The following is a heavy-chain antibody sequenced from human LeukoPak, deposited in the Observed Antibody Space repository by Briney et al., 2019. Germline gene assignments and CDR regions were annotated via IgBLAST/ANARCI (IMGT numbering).Heavy chain of an antibody. D-gene: IGHD5-24*01. CDR3: ARDSERWLQLHNYYYYMDV. Sequence: ASVKVSCKASGYTFTSYYMHWVRQAPGQGLEWMGIINPSGGSTSYAQKFQGRVTMTTDTSTSTAYMELRSLRSDDTAVYYCARDSERWLQLHNYYYYMDVWGKGTTVTISS. CDR2: INPSGGST. CDR1: GYTFTSYY. J-gene: IGHJ6*03. V-gene: IGHV1-46*01.